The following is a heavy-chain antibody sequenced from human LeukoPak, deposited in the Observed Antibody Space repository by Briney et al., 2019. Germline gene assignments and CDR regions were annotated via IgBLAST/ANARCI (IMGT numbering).Heavy chain of an antibody. CDR1: GYSFTSYW. V-gene: IGHV5-51*01. D-gene: IGHD6-19*01. Sequence: GESLKISCKGSGYSFTSYWIGWVRQMPGKGLEWMGIIYPGDSDTRYSPSFQGQVTISADKSISTAYLQWSSLKASDTAMYYCARHFEGAPVAAHYYYYGMDVWGQGTTVTVSS. J-gene: IGHJ6*02. CDR3: ARHFEGAPVAAHYYYYGMDV. CDR2: IYPGDSDT.